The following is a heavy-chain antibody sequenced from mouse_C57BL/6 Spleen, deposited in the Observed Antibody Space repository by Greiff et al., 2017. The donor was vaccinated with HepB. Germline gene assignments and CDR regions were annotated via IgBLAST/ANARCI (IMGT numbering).Heavy chain of an antibody. CDR1: GFTFSSYT. J-gene: IGHJ3*01. CDR2: ISGGGGNT. D-gene: IGHD1-1*01. CDR3: ARPDYYGSTWFAY. Sequence: EVMLVESGGGLVKPGGSLKLSCAASGFTFSSYTMSWVRQTPEKRLEWVATISGGGGNTYYPDSVKGRFTISRDNAKNTLYLQISSLRSEDTALYYCARPDYYGSTWFAYWGQGTLVTVSA. V-gene: IGHV5-9*01.